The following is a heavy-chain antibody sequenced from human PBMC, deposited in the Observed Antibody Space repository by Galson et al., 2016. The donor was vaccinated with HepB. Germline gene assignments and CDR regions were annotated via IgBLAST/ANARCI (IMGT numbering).Heavy chain of an antibody. CDR3: ASDPRQWQRGYNYGFEY. D-gene: IGHD5-18*01. V-gene: IGHV3-30*03. Sequence: SLRLSCAASGFTFSTYGMHWVRQAPGGGLEWVAVISYDGDTKYHADSVKGRFTISRDNSKNTLYLQMHRLRFEDTAVYYCASDPRQWQRGYNYGFEYWGQGTLVSVSS. CDR2: ISYDGDTK. J-gene: IGHJ4*02. CDR1: GFTFSTYG.